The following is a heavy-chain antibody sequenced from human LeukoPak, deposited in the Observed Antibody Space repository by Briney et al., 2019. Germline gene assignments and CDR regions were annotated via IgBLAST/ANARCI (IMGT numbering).Heavy chain of an antibody. Sequence: GGSLRLSCAASGLTFSSYAMSWVRQAPGKGLEWVSAISGSGGSTYYADSVKGRFTISRDNSKNTLYLQMNSLRAEDTAVYYCAKGHSSSWFINYYYYGMDVWGQGTTVTVSS. CDR1: GLTFSSYA. V-gene: IGHV3-23*01. J-gene: IGHJ6*02. CDR3: AKGHSSSWFINYYYYGMDV. D-gene: IGHD6-13*01. CDR2: ISGSGGST.